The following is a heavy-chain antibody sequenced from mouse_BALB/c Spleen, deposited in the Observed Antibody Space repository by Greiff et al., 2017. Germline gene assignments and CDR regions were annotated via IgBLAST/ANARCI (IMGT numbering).Heavy chain of an antibody. D-gene: IGHD1-1*01. V-gene: IGHV5-6-5*01. CDR1: GFTFSSYA. J-gene: IGHJ2*01. CDR3: ARDFTTVVARPFDY. Sequence: EVKLVESGGGLVKPGGSLKLSCAASGFTFSSYAMSWVRQTPEKRLEWVASISSGGSTYYPDSVKGRFTISRDNARNILYLQMSSLRSEDTAMYYCARDFTTVVARPFDYWGQGTTLTVSS. CDR2: ISSGGST.